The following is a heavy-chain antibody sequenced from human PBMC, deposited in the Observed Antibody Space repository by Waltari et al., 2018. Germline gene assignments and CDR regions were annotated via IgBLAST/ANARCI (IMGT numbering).Heavy chain of an antibody. D-gene: IGHD6-6*01. V-gene: IGHV3-9*01. CDR2: LTWNRVGI. CDR3: VKESMTHYYLDS. Sequence: ELQLVASGGGLVQPGGSLRLACAASGLQFADYTRHWVRQAPGKGLEWVASLTWNRVGIGYAEAVKGRFTIARDNAKNALYLQMNSLKVEDTALYYCVKESMTHYYLDSWGQGTPVTVSS. CDR1: GLQFADYT. J-gene: IGHJ4*02.